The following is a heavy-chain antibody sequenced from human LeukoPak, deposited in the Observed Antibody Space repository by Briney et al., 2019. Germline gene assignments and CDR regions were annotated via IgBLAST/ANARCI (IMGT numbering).Heavy chain of an antibody. D-gene: IGHD6-13*01. CDR1: GGTFSSYA. CDR2: IIPIFGTA. Sequence: ASVKVSCKASGGTFSSYAISWVRQAPGQGLEWMGGIIPIFGTANYAQKLQGRVTMTTDTSTSTAYMELRSLRSDDTAVYYCARYSSSWYGRDYYYMDVWGKGTTVTVSS. J-gene: IGHJ6*03. V-gene: IGHV1-69*05. CDR3: ARYSSSWYGRDYYYMDV.